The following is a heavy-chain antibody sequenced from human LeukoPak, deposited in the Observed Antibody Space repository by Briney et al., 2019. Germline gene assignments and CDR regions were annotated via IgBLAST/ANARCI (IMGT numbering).Heavy chain of an antibody. V-gene: IGHV3-23*01. Sequence: GGSLRLSCAASGFTFSTYWMSWVRQAPGKGLEWVSAISGSGGSTYYADSVKGRFTISRDNSKNTLYLQMNSLRAEDTAVYYCAKEGHSSSLRYFDYWGQGTLVTVSS. CDR3: AKEGHSSSLRYFDY. CDR2: ISGSGGST. J-gene: IGHJ4*02. CDR1: GFTFSTYW. D-gene: IGHD6-13*01.